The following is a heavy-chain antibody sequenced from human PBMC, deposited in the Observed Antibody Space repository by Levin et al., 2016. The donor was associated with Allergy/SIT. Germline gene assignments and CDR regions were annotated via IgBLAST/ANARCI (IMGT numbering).Heavy chain of an antibody. J-gene: IGHJ4*02. CDR1: GGSISSGGYY. D-gene: IGHD6-13*01. V-gene: IGHV4-31*03. Sequence: SETLSLTCTVSGGSISSGGYYWSWIRQHPGKGLEWIGYIYYSGSTYYNPSLKSRVTISVDTSKNQFSLKLSSVTAADTAVYYCARDRDGAAAGTEYFDYWGQGTLVTVSS. CDR3: ARDRDGAAAGTEYFDY. CDR2: IYYSGST.